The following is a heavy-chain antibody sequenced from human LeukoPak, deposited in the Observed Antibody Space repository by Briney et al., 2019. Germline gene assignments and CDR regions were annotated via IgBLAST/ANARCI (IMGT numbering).Heavy chain of an antibody. D-gene: IGHD3-22*01. V-gene: IGHV3-23*01. Sequence: GGSLRLSCAASGFTFSTYAVNWVRQAPGKGLEWVSTISGSGGSTYYADSVKGRFTISRDNSKNTLYLQMSSLRAEDTAVYYCAKDRGRYYDSSGYYWGYYFDSWGQGILVTVSA. CDR2: ISGSGGST. J-gene: IGHJ4*02. CDR1: GFTFSTYA. CDR3: AKDRGRYYDSSGYYWGYYFDS.